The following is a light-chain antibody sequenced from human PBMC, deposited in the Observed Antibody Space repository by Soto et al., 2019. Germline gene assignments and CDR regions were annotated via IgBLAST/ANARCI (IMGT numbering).Light chain of an antibody. CDR3: QQRYNWPLT. V-gene: IGKV3-11*01. Sequence: EIVLTQSPATLSLSPGERATLSCRASQSLINYLAWYQQKPGQAPRLLIYDASNRATGIPARFSGSGSGTDFTLTISSLEPEDFAVYYCQQRYNWPLTFGGGTKVDSK. CDR1: QSLINY. J-gene: IGKJ4*01. CDR2: DAS.